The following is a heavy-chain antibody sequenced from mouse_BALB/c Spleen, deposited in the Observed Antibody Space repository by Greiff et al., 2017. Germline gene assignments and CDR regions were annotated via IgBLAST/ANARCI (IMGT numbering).Heavy chain of an antibody. J-gene: IGHJ4*01. V-gene: IGHV5-17*02. CDR3: ARLGYGNYDYAMDY. D-gene: IGHD2-1*01. CDR2: ISSGSSTI. Sequence: DVMLVESGGGLVQPGGSRKLSCAASGFTFSSFGMHWVRQAPEKGLEWVAYISSGSSTIYYADTVKGRFTISRDNPKNTLFLQMTSLRSEDTAMYYCARLGYGNYDYAMDYWGQGTSVTVSS. CDR1: GFTFSSFG.